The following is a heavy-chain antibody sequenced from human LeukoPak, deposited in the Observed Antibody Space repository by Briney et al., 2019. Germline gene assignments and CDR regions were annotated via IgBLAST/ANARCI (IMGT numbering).Heavy chain of an antibody. J-gene: IGHJ3*02. CDR1: GYTFISYG. CDR2: ISAYHGNT. CDR3: ARDRSEWSLRSDAFDI. Sequence: ASVKVSCKASGYTFISYGISWVRQAPGQGLEWMAWISAYHGNTNYAQKLQGRVTMTTDTSTSTAYMELRSLRSDDTAVYYCARDRSEWSLRSDAFDIWGQGTMVTVSS. D-gene: IGHD3-3*01. V-gene: IGHV1-18*01.